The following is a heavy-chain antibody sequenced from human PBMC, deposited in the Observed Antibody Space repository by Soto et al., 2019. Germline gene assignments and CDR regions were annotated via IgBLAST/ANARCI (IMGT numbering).Heavy chain of an antibody. CDR2: ISGSAANT. CDR3: AKSSDYYYDTSPHSY. V-gene: IGHV3-23*01. D-gene: IGHD3-22*01. CDR1: GFTFNTFA. Sequence: EVQLLESGGGFVQPGGSLRLSCAASGFTFNTFAMSWVRQAPGKGLEWVSTISGSAANTYYADSVRGRFTTSRDNSNNMVYLQMSSLRAEDTAGYSCAKSSDYYYDTSPHSYWGQGTLVTVSS. J-gene: IGHJ4*02.